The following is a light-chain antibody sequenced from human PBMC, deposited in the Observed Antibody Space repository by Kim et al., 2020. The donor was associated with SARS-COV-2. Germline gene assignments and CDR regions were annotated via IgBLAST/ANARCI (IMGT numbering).Light chain of an antibody. CDR1: KLGDKY. CDR3: QAWDSSIWV. Sequence: SVSPGQTDSITCSGDKLGDKYACWYQQKPGQSPVLVIYQDSKRPSGIPERFSGSNSGNTATLTIGGTQAMDEADYYCQAWDSSIWVFGGGTQLTVL. J-gene: IGLJ3*02. CDR2: QDS. V-gene: IGLV3-1*01.